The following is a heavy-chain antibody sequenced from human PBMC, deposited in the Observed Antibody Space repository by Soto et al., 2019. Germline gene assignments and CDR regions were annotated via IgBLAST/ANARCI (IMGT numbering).Heavy chain of an antibody. V-gene: IGHV1-69*12. CDR2: IIPIFDTA. CDR1: GGTFSSYA. CDR3: ARHDCISSSCYYYYYYGMDV. D-gene: IGHD2-2*01. J-gene: IGHJ6*02. Sequence: QVQLVQSGAEVKKPGSSVKVSCKASGGTFSSYAISWVRQAPGQGLEWMGGIIPIFDTANYAQKFQGRVTITADESTGTAYMERSSLRSEDTAVYYCARHDCISSSCYYYYYYGMDVWGQGTTVTVSS.